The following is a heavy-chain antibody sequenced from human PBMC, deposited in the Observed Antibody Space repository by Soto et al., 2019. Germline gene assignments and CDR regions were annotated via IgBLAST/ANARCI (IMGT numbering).Heavy chain of an antibody. Sequence: EVQLVESGGGLVKPGGSLRLSCAASGFTFSSYSMNWVRQAPGKGLEWVSSISSSSSYIYYADSVKGRFTISRDNAKNSLYLQMNSLRAEDTAVCYCAREDYGDYVGSAFDIWGQGTMVTVSS. CDR3: AREDYGDYVGSAFDI. CDR2: ISSSSSYI. D-gene: IGHD4-17*01. J-gene: IGHJ3*02. CDR1: GFTFSSYS. V-gene: IGHV3-21*01.